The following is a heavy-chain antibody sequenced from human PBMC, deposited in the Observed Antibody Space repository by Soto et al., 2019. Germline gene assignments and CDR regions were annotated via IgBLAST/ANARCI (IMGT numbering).Heavy chain of an antibody. CDR3: ARAGYCSGGSCYSLYYFDY. J-gene: IGHJ4*02. Sequence: QVQLQESGPGLVKPSQTLSLTCTVSGGSISSGGYYWSWIRQHPGKGLEWIGYIYYSGSTYYNPSLKSRVTISVDTSKKQFSLKLSSVTAADTAVYYCARAGYCSGGSCYSLYYFDYWGQGTLVTVSS. CDR2: IYYSGST. V-gene: IGHV4-31*03. D-gene: IGHD2-15*01. CDR1: GGSISSGGYY.